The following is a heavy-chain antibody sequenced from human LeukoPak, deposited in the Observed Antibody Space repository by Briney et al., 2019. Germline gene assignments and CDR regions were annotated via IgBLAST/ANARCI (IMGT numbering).Heavy chain of an antibody. V-gene: IGHV4-31*03. CDR2: IYYSADT. J-gene: IGHJ5*02. Sequence: ASETLSLTCTVSGGSISSGDYYWSWIRQHPGKGLEWIGYIYYSADTYYNPSLRSRVSISLDTSKNQFSLKLSSVTAADTAMYYCARDYGNNWFDPWGQGTLVTVSS. CDR3: ARDYGNNWFDP. CDR1: GGSISSGDYY. D-gene: IGHD4-17*01.